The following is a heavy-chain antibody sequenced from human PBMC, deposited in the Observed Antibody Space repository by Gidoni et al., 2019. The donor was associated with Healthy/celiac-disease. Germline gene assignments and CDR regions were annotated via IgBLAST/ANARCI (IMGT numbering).Heavy chain of an antibody. V-gene: IGHV3-33*01. Sequence: QVQLVESGGGVVQPGRSLILSCAASGFTFSSYGLHWVRQAPGKGLEWVACIWYDGSNKYYADSVKGRFTISRDNSKNTLYLQMNSLRAEDTAVYYCATIPHKYSSSWYTRGDAFDIWGQGTMVTVSS. CDR3: ATIPHKYSSSWYTRGDAFDI. J-gene: IGHJ3*02. CDR2: IWYDGSNK. D-gene: IGHD6-13*01. CDR1: GFTFSSYG.